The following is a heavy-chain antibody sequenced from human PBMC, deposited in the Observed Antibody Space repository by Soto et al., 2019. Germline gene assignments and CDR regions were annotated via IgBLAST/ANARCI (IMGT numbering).Heavy chain of an antibody. V-gene: IGHV4-59*01. CDR2: IYYSGDT. D-gene: IGHD3-10*01. CDR3: ARGFPPWTY. J-gene: IGHJ4*02. Sequence: PSETLSLTCTVSGDSISNNYWTWIRQTPGMGLEWIGYIYYSGDTNYNPSLKTRLTISVDTSKNQFSLKLSSVAAADTAVYYCARGFPPWTYWGQGILVTVSS. CDR1: GDSISNNY.